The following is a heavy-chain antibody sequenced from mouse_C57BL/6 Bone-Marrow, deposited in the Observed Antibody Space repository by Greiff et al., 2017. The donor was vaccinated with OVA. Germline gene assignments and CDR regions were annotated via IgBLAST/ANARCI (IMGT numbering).Heavy chain of an antibody. D-gene: IGHD2-5*01. CDR1: GFTFSSYA. CDR3: ARDSKGY. J-gene: IGHJ2*01. V-gene: IGHV5-4*01. Sequence: EVKLVESGGGLVKPGGSLKLSCAASGFTFSSYAMSWVRQTPEKRLEWVATISDGGSYTYYPDNVKGRFTISRDNAKNNLYLQMSHLKSEDTAMYYCARDSKGYWGQGTTLTVSS. CDR2: ISDGGSYT.